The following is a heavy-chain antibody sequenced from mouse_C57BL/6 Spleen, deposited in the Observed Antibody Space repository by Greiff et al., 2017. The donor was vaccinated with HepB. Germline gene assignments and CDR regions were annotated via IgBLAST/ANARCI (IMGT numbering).Heavy chain of an antibody. CDR2: LSNGGGST. CDR3: ARPIYYYGSSPYYYAMDY. V-gene: IGHV5-12*01. J-gene: IGHJ4*01. CDR1: GFTFSDYY. Sequence: EVHLVESGGGLVQPGGSLKLSCAASGFTFSDYYMYWVRQTPEKRLEWVAYLSNGGGSTYYPDTVKGRFTISRDNAKNTLYLQMSRLKSEDTAMYYCARPIYYYGSSPYYYAMDYWGQGTSVTVSS. D-gene: IGHD1-1*01.